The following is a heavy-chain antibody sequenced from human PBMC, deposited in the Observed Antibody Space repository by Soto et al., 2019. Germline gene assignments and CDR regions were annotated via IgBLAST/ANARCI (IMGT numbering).Heavy chain of an antibody. Sequence: QVQLVQSGAEVKKPGASVKVSCKASGYTFTSYGISWVRQAPAQGLEWMGWISAYNGNTNYAQKLQGRVTMTTDTSTSTAYMELRSLRSDDTAVYYCARDPRDIVVVVAATFFDYWGQGTLVTVSS. V-gene: IGHV1-18*01. J-gene: IGHJ4*02. CDR1: GYTFTSYG. D-gene: IGHD2-15*01. CDR2: ISAYNGNT. CDR3: ARDPRDIVVVVAATFFDY.